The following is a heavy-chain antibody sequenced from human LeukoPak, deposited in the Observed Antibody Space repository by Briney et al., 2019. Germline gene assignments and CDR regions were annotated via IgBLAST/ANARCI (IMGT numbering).Heavy chain of an antibody. CDR2: ISGSGGST. CDR1: GFTFSSYG. V-gene: IGHV3-23*01. CDR3: AKDVRAAGTNY. D-gene: IGHD6-13*01. J-gene: IGHJ4*02. Sequence: GGSLRLSCAASGFTFSSYGMHWVRQAPGKGLGWVSAISGSGGSTYYADSVKGRFTISRDNSKNTLYLQMNSLRAEDTAVYYCAKDVRAAGTNYWGQGTLVTVSS.